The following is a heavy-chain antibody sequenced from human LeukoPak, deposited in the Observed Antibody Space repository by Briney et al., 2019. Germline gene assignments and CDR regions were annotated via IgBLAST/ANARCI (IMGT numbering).Heavy chain of an antibody. J-gene: IGHJ4*02. CDR3: ARFQYGDYYFDY. CDR1: GYTFTSYA. V-gene: IGHV1-3*01. CDR2: INAGNGNT. Sequence: ASVKVSCKASGYTFTSYAMHWVRQAPGQRLEWMGWINAGNGNTKYSQKFQGRVTITRDTSASTAYMELSSLRSEDTAVYYCARFQYGDYYFDYWGQGTLVTVSS. D-gene: IGHD4-17*01.